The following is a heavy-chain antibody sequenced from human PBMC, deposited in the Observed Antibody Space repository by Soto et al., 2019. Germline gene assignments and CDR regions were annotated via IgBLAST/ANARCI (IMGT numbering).Heavy chain of an antibody. CDR3: ARDQEYFGTFTDGFDP. Sequence: EVHLLESGGGLVQPGGSLRLSCVASGFTFSSYVMTWVRQAPVKGLEWVSTIDGSGGTYYPDSVKGRFSISRDNFKSTLFLQMNSLRAEDTAVYYCARDQEYFGTFTDGFDPWGQGTLVTVSS. CDR1: GFTFSSYV. J-gene: IGHJ5*02. CDR2: IDGSGGT. V-gene: IGHV3-23*01. D-gene: IGHD3-9*01.